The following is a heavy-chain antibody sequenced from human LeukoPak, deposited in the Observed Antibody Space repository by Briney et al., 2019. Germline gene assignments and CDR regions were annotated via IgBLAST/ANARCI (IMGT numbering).Heavy chain of an antibody. D-gene: IGHD3-22*01. V-gene: IGHV3-33*06. CDR2: IWYDGSNK. CDR3: AKDERGYYDSSGFFGAIDY. Sequence: GRSLRLSCAASGFTFNRYAMHWVRQAPGKGLEWVAFIWYDGSNKYYADSVKGRFTVSRDNSKNTLYLQMNSLRAEDTAVYYCAKDERGYYDSSGFFGAIDYWGQGSLVSVSS. CDR1: GFTFNRYA. J-gene: IGHJ4*02.